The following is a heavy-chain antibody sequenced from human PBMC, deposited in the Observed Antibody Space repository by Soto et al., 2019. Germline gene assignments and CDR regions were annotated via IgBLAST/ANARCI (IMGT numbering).Heavy chain of an antibody. V-gene: IGHV1-58*01. Sequence: AASVKVSFKASGFTFTSSAFQWVRQARGQRLEWIGWIAVGSGYTNYAQRFQDRVTLTRDMSTATTYMELSRLTSEDTAIYYCAADATAWQQMVPSDYWGQGTLVTVSS. D-gene: IGHD2-8*01. CDR2: IAVGSGYT. CDR3: AADATAWQQMVPSDY. CDR1: GFTFTSSA. J-gene: IGHJ4*02.